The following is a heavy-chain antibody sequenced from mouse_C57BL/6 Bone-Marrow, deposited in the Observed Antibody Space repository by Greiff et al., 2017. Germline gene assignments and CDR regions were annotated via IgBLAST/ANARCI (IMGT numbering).Heavy chain of an antibody. V-gene: IGHV3-6*01. CDR2: ISYDGSN. J-gene: IGHJ4*01. CDR1: GYSITSGYY. Sequence: EVQLQQSGPGLVKPSQSLSLTCSVTGYSITSGYYWNWIRQFPGNKLEWMGYISYDGSNNYNPSLKNRISITRDTSKNQLFLKLNSVTTEDTATYYCARAVGYAMDYWGQGPSVTVSS. CDR3: ARAVGYAMDY. D-gene: IGHD1-1*01.